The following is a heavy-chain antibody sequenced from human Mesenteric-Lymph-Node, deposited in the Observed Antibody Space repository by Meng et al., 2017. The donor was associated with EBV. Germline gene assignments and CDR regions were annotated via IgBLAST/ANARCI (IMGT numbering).Heavy chain of an antibody. D-gene: IGHD3-10*01. CDR3: ARVKPSIWFGELFYYFDY. CDR2: MNNGGTS. V-gene: IGHV4-34*01. Sequence: AASSTPAVALSLTRAAYGGSFSGCYWSWVRQAPGKGLEWIGEMNNGGTSNYHPSLESRVTISVDPSKNQFSLNLRSVTAADTAVYYCARVKPSIWFGELFYYFDYWGPGILVTVSS. J-gene: IGHJ4*02. CDR1: GGSFSGCY.